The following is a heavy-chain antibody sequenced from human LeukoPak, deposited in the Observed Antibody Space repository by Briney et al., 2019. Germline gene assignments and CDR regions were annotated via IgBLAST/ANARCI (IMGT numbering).Heavy chain of an antibody. D-gene: IGHD5-12*01. V-gene: IGHV3-23*01. CDR2: ISGTAFST. CDR3: AKDTGSGYDYFSYYFDS. CDR1: GFTFSSYG. J-gene: IGHJ4*02. Sequence: GGSLRLSCAASGFTFSSYGMSWVRQAPGKGLEWVSIISGTAFSTYYADSVRGRFTISRDNSKNTLYLQMNSLRAEDTAVYYCAKDTGSGYDYFSYYFDSWGQGTLVTVSS.